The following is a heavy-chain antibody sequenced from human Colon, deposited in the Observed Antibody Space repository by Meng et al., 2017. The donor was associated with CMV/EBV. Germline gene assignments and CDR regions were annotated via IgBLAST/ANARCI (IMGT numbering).Heavy chain of an antibody. CDR1: GDSVSDIDVA. D-gene: IGHD6-25*01. J-gene: IGHJ4*01. CDR3: ASGAARSLDF. CDR2: IYYRSRWFN. Sequence: AASGDSVSDIDVAWNWIRQSPSRGLEWLGGIYYRSRWFNEYAASVKSRITFYADTSKNHYSVQLNSVTPEDTAVYYCASGAARSLDFWGHGTLVTVSS. V-gene: IGHV6-1*01.